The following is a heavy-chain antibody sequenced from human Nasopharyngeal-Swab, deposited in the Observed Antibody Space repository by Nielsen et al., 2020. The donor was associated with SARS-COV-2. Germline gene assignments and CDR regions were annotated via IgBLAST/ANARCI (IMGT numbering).Heavy chain of an antibody. D-gene: IGHD7-27*01. CDR2: ISGSGGST. Sequence: SLKISCAASGFTFSNDARSWVRQDPGKGLEWVSAISGSGGSTYYADSVKGRFTISRDNSKNTLYLQMNRLRAKDTAVYYCARDGTGERGEMYGMDVWGQGTTVTVSS. CDR1: GFTFSNDA. V-gene: IGHV3-23*01. CDR3: ARDGTGERGEMYGMDV. J-gene: IGHJ6*02.